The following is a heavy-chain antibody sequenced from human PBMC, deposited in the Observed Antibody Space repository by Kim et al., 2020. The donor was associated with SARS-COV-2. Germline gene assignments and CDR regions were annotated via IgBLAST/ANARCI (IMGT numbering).Heavy chain of an antibody. Sequence: AQKFQGRVTITADESTSTAYMELSSLRSEDTAVYYCARDASLGGDYAFDIWGQGTMVTVSS. D-gene: IGHD2-21*01. CDR3: ARDASLGGDYAFDI. V-gene: IGHV1-69*01. J-gene: IGHJ3*02.